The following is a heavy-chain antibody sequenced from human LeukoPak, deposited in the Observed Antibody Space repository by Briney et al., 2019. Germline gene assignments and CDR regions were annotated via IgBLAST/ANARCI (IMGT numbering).Heavy chain of an antibody. CDR2: ISFSVNTK. CDR1: GFPLSGYS. V-gene: IGHV3-48*04. J-gene: IGHJ4*02. CDR3: ARAMSTWGGVRNYFDS. Sequence: GGSLRHSRGAPGFPLSGYSMKLVRPAPGEGAGWGSQISFSVNTKYYGDSVKGRFTISRDNAKNSLYLHMDSLRAEDTAVYYCARAMSTWGGVRNYFDSWGRGALVTVSS. D-gene: IGHD3-16*01.